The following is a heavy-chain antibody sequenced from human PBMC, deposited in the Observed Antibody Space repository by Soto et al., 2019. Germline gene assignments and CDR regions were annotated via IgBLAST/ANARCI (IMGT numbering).Heavy chain of an antibody. CDR1: GGSISSSSYY. Sequence: QLQLQESGPGLVKPSETLSLTCTVSGGSISSSSYYWGWIRQPPGKGLEWIGSIYYSGSTYYNPSLKSRVTISVDTSKNQFSLKLSSVTAADTAVYYCARHGFRGSSWYVLQYYYYGMDVWGQGTTVTVSS. CDR2: IYYSGST. CDR3: ARHGFRGSSWYVLQYYYYGMDV. D-gene: IGHD6-13*01. V-gene: IGHV4-39*01. J-gene: IGHJ6*02.